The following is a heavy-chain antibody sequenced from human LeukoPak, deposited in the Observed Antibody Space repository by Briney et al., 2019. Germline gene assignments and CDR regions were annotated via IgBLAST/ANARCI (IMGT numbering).Heavy chain of an antibody. V-gene: IGHV3-15*01. CDR1: GFTFSNAW. D-gene: IGHD3-16*01. J-gene: IGHJ4*02. Sequence: GGSLRLSCAASGFTFSNAWMSWVRQAPGKGLEWGGRIKSKTDGGTTDYAAPVKGRFTISRDDSKNTLYLQMNSLKTEDTAVYYCTTQANYDYDYVWGSYLMDYWGQGTLVTVSS. CDR3: TTQANYDYDYVWGSYLMDY. CDR2: IKSKTDGGTT.